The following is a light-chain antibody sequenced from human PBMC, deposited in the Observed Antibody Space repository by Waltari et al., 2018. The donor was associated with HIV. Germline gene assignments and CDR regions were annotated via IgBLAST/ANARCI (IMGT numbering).Light chain of an antibody. CDR2: RNM. CDR1: SSNIGSQN. Sequence: QSVLTQPPSASGTPGQRVTISCSGRSSNIGSQNVYWYQQLPGTAPKLLIYRNMRRPSGVPDRFSGSKSGTSASLSISGLRSEDEADYYCAAWDDSLSGYVFGTGTKVTVL. CDR3: AAWDDSLSGYV. J-gene: IGLJ1*01. V-gene: IGLV1-47*01.